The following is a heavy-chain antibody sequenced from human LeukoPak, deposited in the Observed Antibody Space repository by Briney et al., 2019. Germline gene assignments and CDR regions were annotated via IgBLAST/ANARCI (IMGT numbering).Heavy chain of an antibody. J-gene: IGHJ3*02. Sequence: PGGSLRLSCAASGFTFSDYHMDWVRQAPGRGLESISSISGSGGNTYYADSVKGRFTISRDNSKNTLYLQMNSLRAEDTAVYYCARDPERAFDIWGQGTMVTVSS. CDR1: GFTFSDYH. CDR3: ARDPERAFDI. CDR2: ISGSGGNT. V-gene: IGHV3-23*01.